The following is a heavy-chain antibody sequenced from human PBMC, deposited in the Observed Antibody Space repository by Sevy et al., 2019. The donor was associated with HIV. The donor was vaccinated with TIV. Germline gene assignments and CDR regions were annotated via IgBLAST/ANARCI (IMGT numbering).Heavy chain of an antibody. CDR2: IHYSGGS. CDR1: GASISSNDYY. V-gene: IGHV4-39*02. J-gene: IGHJ4*02. D-gene: IGHD3-22*01. CDR3: ATNSPAGDSSGLVY. Sequence: SETLSLTCTVSGASISSNDYYWGWIRQPPGKGLEWIGSIHYSGGSYYNLSLLSRVTISLDTSKNHFSLKLTSLTAADTALYYCATNSPAGDSSGLVYWGQGTQVTVSS.